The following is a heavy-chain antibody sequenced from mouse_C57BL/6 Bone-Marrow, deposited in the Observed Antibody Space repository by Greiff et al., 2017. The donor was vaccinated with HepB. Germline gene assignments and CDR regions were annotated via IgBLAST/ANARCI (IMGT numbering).Heavy chain of an antibody. CDR1: GYTFTDYY. Sequence: QVQLKESGAELVRPGASVKLSCKASGYTFTDYYINWVKQRPGQGLEWIARIYPGSGNTYYNEKFKGKATLTAEKSSSTAYMQLSSLTSEDSAVYFCARSYYGRGDFDYWGQGTTLTVSS. J-gene: IGHJ2*01. D-gene: IGHD2-10*01. V-gene: IGHV1-76*01. CDR2: IYPGSGNT. CDR3: ARSYYGRGDFDY.